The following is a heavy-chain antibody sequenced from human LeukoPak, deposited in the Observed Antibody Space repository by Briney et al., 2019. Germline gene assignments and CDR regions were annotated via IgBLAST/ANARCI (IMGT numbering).Heavy chain of an antibody. CDR1: GFTFSSYA. V-gene: IGHV3-23*01. CDR2: ISGSGGST. Sequence: GGSLRLSCAASGFTFSSYAMSWVRQAPGKGLEWVSAISGSGGSTYYADSVKGRFTISRDNSKNTLYLQMNSLRAEDTAMYYCAKNSGGYDFWSAYYRYYYYMDVWGKGTTVTVSS. CDR3: AKNSGGYDFWSAYYRYYYYMDV. D-gene: IGHD3-3*01. J-gene: IGHJ6*03.